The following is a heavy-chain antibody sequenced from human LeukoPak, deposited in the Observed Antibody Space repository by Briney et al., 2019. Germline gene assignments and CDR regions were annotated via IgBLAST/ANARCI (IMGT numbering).Heavy chain of an antibody. J-gene: IGHJ4*02. CDR2: INPNSGGT. D-gene: IGHD4-11*01. V-gene: IGHV1-2*02. CDR1: GYTFTGYY. Sequence: GASVKVSCKASGYTFTGYYMHWVRQAPGQGLEWMGWINPNSGGTNYAQKFQGRVTMTRDTSISTAYMELSRLRSDDTAVYYCARVFGLDYSNYPVDYWGQGTLVTVSS. CDR3: ARVFGLDYSNYPVDY.